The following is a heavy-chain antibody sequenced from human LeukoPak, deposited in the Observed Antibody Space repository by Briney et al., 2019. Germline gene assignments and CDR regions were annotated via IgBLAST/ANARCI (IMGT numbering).Heavy chain of an antibody. Sequence: GGSLRLSCAASGFTFSSYAMSWVRQAPGKGLEWVSAISGSGGSTYYADSVKGRFTISRDNAKNTLYLQMDSLRAEDTAVYFCASQLGGNVYWGQGTLVTVCS. V-gene: IGHV3-23*01. D-gene: IGHD3-16*01. J-gene: IGHJ4*02. CDR2: ISGSGGST. CDR1: GFTFSSYA. CDR3: ASQLGGNVY.